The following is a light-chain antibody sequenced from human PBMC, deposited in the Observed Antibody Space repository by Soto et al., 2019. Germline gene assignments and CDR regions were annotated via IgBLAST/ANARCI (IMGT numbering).Light chain of an antibody. J-gene: IGKJ1*01. V-gene: IGKV1-5*03. CDR2: KAS. Sequence: DIQMTQSPSTLSASVGDRVTITCRASQSINSWLAWYQQKPGKAPNLLIYKASSLESGVPSRFSGSGSGTESSLPISRLQPDEFATYYCKQYNIYCPFGQGPRWKSN. CDR1: QSINSW. CDR3: KQYNIYCP.